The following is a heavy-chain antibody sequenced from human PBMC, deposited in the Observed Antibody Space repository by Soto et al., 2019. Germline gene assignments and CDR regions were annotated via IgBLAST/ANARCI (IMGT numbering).Heavy chain of an antibody. D-gene: IGHD3-22*01. J-gene: IGHJ3*02. CDR1: GFTFNSYT. CDR3: AGYRAYYDSSGYYYDASDI. V-gene: IGHV3-21*01. CDR2: ISSGSSYI. Sequence: PGGSLRLSCAASGFTFNSYTMNWVRQAPGKGLEWVSSISSGSSYIYYTDSVKGRFTISRDNTKNSLYLQMNSLRDEDTAVYYCAGYRAYYDSSGYYYDASDIWGQGTMVTVSS.